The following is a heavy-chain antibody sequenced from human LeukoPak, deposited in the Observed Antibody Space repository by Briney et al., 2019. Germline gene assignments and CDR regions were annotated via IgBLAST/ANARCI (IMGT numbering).Heavy chain of an antibody. J-gene: IGHJ5*02. Sequence: GGSLRPSCLASGFPFGNYWMHWVRQVPGKGLVWVARMDTDGRTTDYADSVKGRFTISRDNAKNTLYLQMRSLRADDTALYYCATDVTGSEDRWGQGTLVTVSS. V-gene: IGHV3-74*01. CDR2: MDTDGRTT. CDR3: ATDVTGSEDR. CDR1: GFPFGNYW. D-gene: IGHD6-25*01.